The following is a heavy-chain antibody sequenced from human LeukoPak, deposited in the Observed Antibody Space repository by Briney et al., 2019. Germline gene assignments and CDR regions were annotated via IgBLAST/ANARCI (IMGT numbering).Heavy chain of an antibody. CDR1: GYTFTGYY. V-gene: IGHV1-2*02. CDR3: ARALCSGGGCYYYYYGMDV. Sequence: ASVKVSCKASGYTFTGYYMHWVRQAPGQGLEWMGWINPNSGGTNYAQKFQGRVTMTRDTSISTAYMELSRLRSDDTAVYYCARALCSGGGCYYYYYGMDVWGQGTTVTVSS. D-gene: IGHD2-15*01. J-gene: IGHJ6*02. CDR2: INPNSGGT.